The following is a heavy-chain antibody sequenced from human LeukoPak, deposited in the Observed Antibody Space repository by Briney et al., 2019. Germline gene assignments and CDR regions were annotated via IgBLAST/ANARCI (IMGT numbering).Heavy chain of an antibody. V-gene: IGHV6-1*01. CDR3: TRGGSGMTVALFDN. CDR2: TDYRSKWYN. J-gene: IGHJ4*02. Sequence: SQTLSLTCAISGDSVSSNSASWNWIRQSPSRGLEWLGRTDYRSKWYNDYAGSVKSRITVNPDTSKNQFSLQLNSVTPDDTAVYYCTRGGSGMTVALFDNWGQGTLVTVSS. CDR1: GDSVSSNSAS. D-gene: IGHD4/OR15-4a*01.